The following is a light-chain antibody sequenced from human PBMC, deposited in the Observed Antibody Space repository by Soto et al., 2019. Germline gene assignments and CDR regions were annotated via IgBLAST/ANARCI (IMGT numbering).Light chain of an antibody. CDR1: RRISGSN. V-gene: IGKV3-20*01. CDR3: QHYSSELLP. CDR2: GAS. Sequence: EIVLTQSPGTLSLSPGERATLSCRASRRISGSNLGWYQQRPGQAPSLLIYGASKRTSGVPDRFSGSGSGTDFTLTINRLEPEDFAVYYCQHYSSELLPFGGGTTVEIK. J-gene: IGKJ4*01.